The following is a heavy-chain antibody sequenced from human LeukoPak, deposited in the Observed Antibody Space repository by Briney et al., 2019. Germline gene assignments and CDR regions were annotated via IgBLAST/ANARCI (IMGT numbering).Heavy chain of an antibody. J-gene: IGHJ3*02. CDR3: ARQSRTCSGDSCYQLDAFDI. CDR2: TRNKANSYTT. D-gene: IGHD2-15*01. Sequence: GGSLRLSCAASGFTFSDHYMDWVRQAPGKGLEWVGRTRNKANSYTTENAASVRDIFTISRDYSKNSLYLTMNNPKTEDTAVYYCARQSRTCSGDSCYQLDAFDIWGHGTMVTVSS. CDR1: GFTFSDHY. V-gene: IGHV3-72*01.